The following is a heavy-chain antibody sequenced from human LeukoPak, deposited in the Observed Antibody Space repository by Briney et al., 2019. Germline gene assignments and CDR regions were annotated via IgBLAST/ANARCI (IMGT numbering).Heavy chain of an antibody. Sequence: SETLSLTCTVSGGSISSSSYYWGWIRQPPGKGLEWIGSIYYSGSTYYNPSLKSRVTISVDTSKNQFSLKLSSVTAADTAVYYCAREYGSGSYHSGLYFFDYWGQGTLVTVSS. CDR1: GGSISSSSYY. CDR2: IYYSGST. J-gene: IGHJ4*02. D-gene: IGHD3-10*01. CDR3: AREYGSGSYHSGLYFFDY. V-gene: IGHV4-39*02.